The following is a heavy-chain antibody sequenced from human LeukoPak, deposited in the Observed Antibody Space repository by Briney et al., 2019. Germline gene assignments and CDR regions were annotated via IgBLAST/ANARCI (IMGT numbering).Heavy chain of an antibody. Sequence: SETLSLTCTVSGGSISSGSYYWGWIRQPPGKGLEWIGSIYYSGSTYYNPSLKSRVTISVDTSKNQFSLKLSSVTAADTAVYYCARLYDFWSGSQAYWGQGTLVTVSS. CDR1: GGSISSGSYY. CDR2: IYYSGST. V-gene: IGHV4-39*01. D-gene: IGHD3-3*01. J-gene: IGHJ4*02. CDR3: ARLYDFWSGSQAY.